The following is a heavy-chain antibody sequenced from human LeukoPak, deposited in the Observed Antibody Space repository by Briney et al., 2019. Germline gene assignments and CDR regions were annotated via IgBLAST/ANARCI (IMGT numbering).Heavy chain of an antibody. CDR2: ISGRAGST. CDR3: AKDSGGGWYDAFDI. V-gene: IGHV3-23*01. J-gene: IGHJ3*02. Sequence: GGSLRLSCAASGFTFSSYAMHWVRQAPGKGLEWVSAISGRAGSTSYADSVKGRFTISRDSSKNTLYLQMNSLRAEDTAVYYCAKDSGGGWYDAFDIWGQGTMVTVSS. D-gene: IGHD6-19*01. CDR1: GFTFSSYA.